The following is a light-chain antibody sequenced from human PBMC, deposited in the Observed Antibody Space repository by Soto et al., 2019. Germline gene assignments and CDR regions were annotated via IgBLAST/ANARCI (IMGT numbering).Light chain of an antibody. J-gene: IGKJ2*01. CDR1: QSVSSY. V-gene: IGKV3-11*01. CDR2: DAS. CDR3: QQRSNWPPYT. Sequence: EIVLTQSPATLSLSPGERATLSCRASQSVSSYLAWYQQKPGQAPRLLIYDASNRATGIPARFSGSGSGTDFTLTISSLEPEDFAVYYRQQRSNWPPYTVGQGTKLEIK.